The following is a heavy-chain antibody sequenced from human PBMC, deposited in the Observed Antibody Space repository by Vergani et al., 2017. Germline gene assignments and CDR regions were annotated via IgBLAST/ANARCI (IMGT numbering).Heavy chain of an antibody. J-gene: IGHJ4*02. Sequence: VQLVQSGAEVKKPGSSVKVSCKASGGTFSSYAMSWVRQAPGKGLEWVSAISGSGGSTYYADSVKGRFTISRDNSKNTLYLQMNSLRAEDTAVYYCANGIAADYWGQGTLVTVSS. CDR1: GGTFSSYA. CDR2: ISGSGGST. D-gene: IGHD6-13*01. CDR3: ANGIAADY. V-gene: IGHV3-23*04.